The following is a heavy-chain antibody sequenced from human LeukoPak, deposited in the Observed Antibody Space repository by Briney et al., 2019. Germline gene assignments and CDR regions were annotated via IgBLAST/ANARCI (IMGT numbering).Heavy chain of an antibody. D-gene: IGHD1-14*01. CDR3: ARVAAPNHYYYYGMDV. CDR2: IYYSGST. CDR1: GGSISSDY. Sequence: SETLSLTCTVSGGSISSDYWSWIRQPPGKGLEWIGYIYYSGSTNYNPSLKSRVTISVDTSKNQFSLKLSSVTAADTAVYYCARVAAPNHYYYYGMDVWGQGTRVTVSS. J-gene: IGHJ6*02. V-gene: IGHV4-59*01.